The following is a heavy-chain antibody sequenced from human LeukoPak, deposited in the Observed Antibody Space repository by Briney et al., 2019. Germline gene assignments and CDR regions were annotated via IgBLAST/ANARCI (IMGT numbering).Heavy chain of an antibody. CDR3: AKPISGGLAVTTDWFHP. CDR2: INANSGTT. Sequence: PGGSLRLSCAASGFAFNVYAMSWLRQPPGKWLESVSTINANSGTTSYAASVRGRFSTSRDNSKSTLYLQLSTLRADDTATYYCAKPISGGLAVTTDWFHPWGQGTLVVVSS. V-gene: IGHV3-23*01. D-gene: IGHD6-19*01. CDR1: GFAFNVYA. J-gene: IGHJ5*01.